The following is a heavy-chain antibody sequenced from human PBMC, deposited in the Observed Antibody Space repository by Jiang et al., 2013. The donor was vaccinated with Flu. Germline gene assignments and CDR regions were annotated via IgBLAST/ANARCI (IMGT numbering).Heavy chain of an antibody. V-gene: IGHV4-61*02. Sequence: KPSQTLSLTCTVSGGLISSDRYIWSWIRQSAGGGLQWIGRFHPAGSTNYNPSLESRVAISRDTSKNQFSLRLTSVTAADTAVYYCARETMVVPFDRWGQGTLVTVSS. J-gene: IGHJ4*02. CDR2: FHPAGST. CDR3: ARETMVVPFDR. CDR1: GGLISSDRYI. D-gene: IGHD4/OR15-4a*01.